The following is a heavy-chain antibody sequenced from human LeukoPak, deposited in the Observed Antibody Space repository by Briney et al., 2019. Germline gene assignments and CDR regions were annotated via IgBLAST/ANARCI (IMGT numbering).Heavy chain of an antibody. CDR2: INPSGGAT. CDR1: GYTFSSYY. Sequence: GASVKVSCKPSGYTFSSYYIHWVRQAPGQGLEWMGIINPSGGATSYAQKFQGRVTTTRDPSTSTVYMEVVSLRPEDTAVYYCARGCRVVPGVHNVGMTSYYNGMDVWGQGTTVTVSS. V-gene: IGHV1-46*01. J-gene: IGHJ6*02. CDR3: ARGCRVVPGVHNVGMTSYYNGMDV. D-gene: IGHD2-2*01.